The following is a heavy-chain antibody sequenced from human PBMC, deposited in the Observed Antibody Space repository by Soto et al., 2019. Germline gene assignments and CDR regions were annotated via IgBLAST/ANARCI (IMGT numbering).Heavy chain of an antibody. V-gene: IGHV4-59*01. D-gene: IGHD1-7*01. CDR2: IYYSGST. J-gene: IGHJ6*02. CDR3: ARLFNNWNYDNYYYYYGMDV. Sequence: SETLSLTCTVSCGSISSYYWSWIRQPPGKGLEWIGYIYYSGSTNYNPSLKSRVTISVDTSKDQFSLKLSSVTAADTAVYYCARLFNNWNYDNYYYYYGMDVWGQGTTVTVSS. CDR1: CGSISSYY.